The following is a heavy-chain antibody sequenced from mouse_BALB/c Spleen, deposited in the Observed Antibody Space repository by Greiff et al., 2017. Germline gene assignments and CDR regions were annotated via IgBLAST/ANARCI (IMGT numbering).Heavy chain of an antibody. CDR3: ARASYDGYLAWFAY. CDR2: INPSTGYT. Sequence: QVQLQQSGAELAKPGASVKMSCKASGYTFTSYWMHWVKQRPGQGLEWIGYINPSTGYTEYNQKFKDKATLTADKSSSTAYMQLSSLTSEDSAVYYCARASYDGYLAWFAYWGQGTLVTVSA. J-gene: IGHJ3*01. CDR1: GYTFTSYW. D-gene: IGHD2-3*01. V-gene: IGHV1-7*01.